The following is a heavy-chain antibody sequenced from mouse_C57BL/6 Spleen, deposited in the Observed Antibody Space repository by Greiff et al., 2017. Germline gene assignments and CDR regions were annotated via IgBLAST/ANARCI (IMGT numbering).Heavy chain of an antibody. CDR1: GFTFSSYA. CDR2: ISDGGSYP. Sequence: EVKVVESGGGLVMPGGSLKLSCGASGFTFSSYAMSWVRQTPEKRLEWIATISDGGSYPYYPDNVKGRCTISRDNAKNNLCLQMSHLKSEDTAMYYCSRETDYYGDRYGYYFAHWAQGTTLSVSS. J-gene: IGHJ2*01. CDR3: SRETDYYGDRYGYYFAH. V-gene: IGHV5-4*01. D-gene: IGHD1-1*01.